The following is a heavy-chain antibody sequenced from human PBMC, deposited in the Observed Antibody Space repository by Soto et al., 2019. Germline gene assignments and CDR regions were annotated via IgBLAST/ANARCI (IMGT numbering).Heavy chain of an antibody. Sequence: SVKVSCKASGDTFSSYAISWVRQAPGQGLEWMGGIIPIFGTANYAQKFQGRVTITADESTSTAYMELSSLRSEDTAVYYCASPNGDGYSPPFDYWGQGTLVTVSS. V-gene: IGHV1-69*13. J-gene: IGHJ4*02. D-gene: IGHD4-4*01. CDR2: IIPIFGTA. CDR3: ASPNGDGYSPPFDY. CDR1: GDTFSSYA.